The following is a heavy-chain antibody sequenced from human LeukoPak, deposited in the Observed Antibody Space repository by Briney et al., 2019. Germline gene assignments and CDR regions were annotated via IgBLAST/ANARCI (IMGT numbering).Heavy chain of an antibody. Sequence: ASVKVSCKASGYTFTGYYLHWVRQAPGQGLEWMGWIHPNSGDTKFAQKFQGRVTMTRDTSINTASMELSSLKPDDTAVYYCARENVSSGISYYMDVWGKGTTVTVSS. CDR3: ARENVSSGISYYMDV. V-gene: IGHV1-2*02. D-gene: IGHD3-10*01. CDR1: GYTFTGYY. CDR2: IHPNSGDT. J-gene: IGHJ6*03.